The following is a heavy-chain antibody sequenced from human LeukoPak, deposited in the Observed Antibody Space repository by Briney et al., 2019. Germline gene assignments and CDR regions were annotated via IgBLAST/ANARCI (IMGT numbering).Heavy chain of an antibody. CDR3: AYDSSGYNNWFDP. CDR2: FDPEDGET. V-gene: IGHV1-24*01. Sequence: ASVKVSCKVSGYTLTELSMHWVRQAPGKGLEWMGGFDPEDGETIYAQKFQGRVTMTTDTSTSTAYMELRSLRSDDTAVYYCAYDSSGYNNWFDPWGQGTLVTVSS. J-gene: IGHJ5*02. CDR1: GYTLTELS. D-gene: IGHD3-22*01.